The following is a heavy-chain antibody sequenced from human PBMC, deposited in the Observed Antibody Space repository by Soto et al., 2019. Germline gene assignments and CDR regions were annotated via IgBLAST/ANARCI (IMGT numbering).Heavy chain of an antibody. CDR1: GGSISSYY. V-gene: IGHV4-59*12. Sequence: PSETLSLTCTVSGGSISSYYWSWIRQPPGKGLEWIGYIYYSGSTNYNPSPKSRVTISVDTSKNQFSLKLSSVTAADTAVYYCARTLRTTVTTLIDYWGQGTLVTVSS. J-gene: IGHJ4*02. CDR2: IYYSGST. D-gene: IGHD4-17*01. CDR3: ARTLRTTVTTLIDY.